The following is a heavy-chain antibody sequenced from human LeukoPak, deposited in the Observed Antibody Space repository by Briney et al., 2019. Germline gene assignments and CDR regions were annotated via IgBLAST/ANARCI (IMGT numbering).Heavy chain of an antibody. CDR3: ARDVAYCSGGSCYHRYNWFDP. V-gene: IGHV3-7*01. CDR2: IKLDGSEQ. J-gene: IGHJ5*02. Sequence: GGSLRLSCAASGFTFSDYEMNWVRQAPGKGLEWVANIKLDGSEQYYVDSVKGRFTISRDNAKNSLFLHMNSLRAEDTAVYYRARDVAYCSGGSCYHRYNWFDPWGQGTLVTVSS. D-gene: IGHD2-15*01. CDR1: GFTFSDYE.